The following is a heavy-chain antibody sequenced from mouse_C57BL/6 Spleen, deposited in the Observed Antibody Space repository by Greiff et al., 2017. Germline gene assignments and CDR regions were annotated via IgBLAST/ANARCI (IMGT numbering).Heavy chain of an antibody. J-gene: IGHJ3*01. Sequence: QVQLQQPGAELVKPGASVKMSCKASGYTFTSYWITWVKPRPGQGLEWIGDIYPGSGSTNYNEKFKSKATLTVDTSSSTAYMQLSSLTSEDSAVYYCARGGPLTGPSWFAYWGQGTLVTVSA. D-gene: IGHD4-1*01. CDR2: IYPGSGST. V-gene: IGHV1-55*01. CDR1: GYTFTSYW. CDR3: ARGGPLTGPSWFAY.